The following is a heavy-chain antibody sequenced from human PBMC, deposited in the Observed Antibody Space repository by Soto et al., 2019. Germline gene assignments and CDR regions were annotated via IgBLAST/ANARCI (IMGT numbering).Heavy chain of an antibody. Sequence: SETLSLTCTVSGASISGFYWSWIRKSAGKGLEWIGRIYATGTTDYNPSLKSRVMMSVDTSKKQFSLKLRSVTAADTAVYYCVWYGTKTHRDWFPPRGQG. CDR1: GASISGFY. CDR2: IYATGTT. D-gene: IGHD1-1*01. J-gene: IGHJ5*02. CDR3: VWYGTKTHRDWFPP. V-gene: IGHV4-4*07.